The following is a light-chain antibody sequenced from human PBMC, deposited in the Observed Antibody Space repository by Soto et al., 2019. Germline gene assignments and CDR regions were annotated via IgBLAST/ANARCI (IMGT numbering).Light chain of an antibody. V-gene: IGKV3-20*01. CDR1: QNVLSNY. CDR2: GAS. J-gene: IGKJ1*01. Sequence: EIVLPQSPATLSLSPGERSTLSCLASQNVLSNYLAWYQQKPGQAPRLLIYGASTRATGIPDRFGGSGSGTDFTLTISRLEPEDFAVYYCQQYSFLPRTFGQGTKVDI. CDR3: QQYSFLPRT.